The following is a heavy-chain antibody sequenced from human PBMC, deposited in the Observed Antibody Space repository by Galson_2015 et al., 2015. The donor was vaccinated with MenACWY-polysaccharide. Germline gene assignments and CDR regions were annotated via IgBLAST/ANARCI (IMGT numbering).Heavy chain of an antibody. V-gene: IGHV3-23*01. Sequence: SLRLACAASGFPFSIYPMDWVRQTPGKGLESISSVSGNGYRTYYADSVKGRFTMSRDNSRNTVYLHMNSLRVEDTGIYYCARVMSTTPTYWHGMDVWGQGTLVTVSS. CDR2: VSGNGYRT. CDR3: ARVMSTTPTYWHGMDV. J-gene: IGHJ4*02. D-gene: IGHD5-24*01. CDR1: GFPFSIYP.